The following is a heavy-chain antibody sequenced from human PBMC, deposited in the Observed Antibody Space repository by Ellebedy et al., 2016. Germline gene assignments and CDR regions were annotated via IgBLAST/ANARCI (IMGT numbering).Heavy chain of an antibody. J-gene: IGHJ4*02. CDR2: MNPNSGNT. CDR3: ARGSGGFPFDS. V-gene: IGHV1-8*02. D-gene: IGHD4-23*01. Sequence: ASVKVSXXASSHSFISSAINWVRQATGQGLEWMGWMNPNSGNTADPQKFQGRVTMTRNTSISTAYMELSSLTSEDTAVYYCARGSGGFPFDSWGQGTLVTVSS. CDR1: SHSFISSA.